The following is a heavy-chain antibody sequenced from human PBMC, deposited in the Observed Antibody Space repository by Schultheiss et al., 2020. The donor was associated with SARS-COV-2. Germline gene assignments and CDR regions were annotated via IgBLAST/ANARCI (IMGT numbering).Heavy chain of an antibody. D-gene: IGHD4-17*01. CDR1: GGSVSSGSYY. Sequence: SETLSLTCTVSGGSVSSGSYYWSWIRQPPGKGLEWIGYIYYSGSTYYNPSLKSRVTISVDTSKNQFSLKLSSVTAADTAVYYCASGGDYAAVDVWGKGTTVTVSS. CDR2: IYYSGST. CDR3: ASGGDYAAVDV. V-gene: IGHV4-61*01. J-gene: IGHJ6*04.